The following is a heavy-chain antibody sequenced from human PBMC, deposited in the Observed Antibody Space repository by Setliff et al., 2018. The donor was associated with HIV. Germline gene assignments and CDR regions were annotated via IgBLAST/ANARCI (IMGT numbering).Heavy chain of an antibody. Sequence: ASVKVSCKASGYTFTSYGISWVRQAPGQGLEWMGWISAYNGTTNYAQKFQGRVTMTRDTSTSTAYMELRSLRSDDTAVYYCARVWDWNYDLGYWGQGTLVTVSS. J-gene: IGHJ4*02. CDR2: ISAYNGTT. V-gene: IGHV1-18*04. CDR1: GYTFTSYG. D-gene: IGHD1-7*01. CDR3: ARVWDWNYDLGY.